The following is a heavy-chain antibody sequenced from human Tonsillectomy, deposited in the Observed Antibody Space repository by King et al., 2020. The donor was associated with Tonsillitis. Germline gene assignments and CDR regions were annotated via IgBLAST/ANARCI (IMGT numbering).Heavy chain of an antibody. CDR2: ISGSGGRT. CDR3: ATPSVSWFGELLFDY. D-gene: IGHD3-10*01. CDR1: GFTFSSYA. V-gene: IGHV3-23*04. J-gene: IGHJ4*02. Sequence: QLVQSGGGLVQPGGSLRLSCAASGFTFSSYAMSWVRQAPGKGLEWVSGISGSGGRTYYADSVKGRFTISRDNSKNTLYLQMNSLRAEDTAVYYCATPSVSWFGELLFDYWGQGTLVTVSS.